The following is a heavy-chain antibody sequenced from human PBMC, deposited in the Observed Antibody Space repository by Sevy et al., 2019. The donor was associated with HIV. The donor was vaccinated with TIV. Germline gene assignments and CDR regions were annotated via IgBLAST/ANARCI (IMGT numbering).Heavy chain of an antibody. CDR2: IYWDDDK. CDR3: AHSEYYYGSGSFYKRGGLFAP. CDR1: GFSLTTNGVG. V-gene: IGHV2-5*02. J-gene: IGHJ5*02. Sequence: SGPTLVKPTQTLTLTCTFSGFSLTTNGVGVGWIRQPPGKALEWLALIYWDDDKRYRPSLKKRLTMTKDTSKNQVVLTMTDMDPVDTATYYCAHSEYYYGSGSFYKRGGLFAPWGQGTLVTVSS. D-gene: IGHD3-10*01.